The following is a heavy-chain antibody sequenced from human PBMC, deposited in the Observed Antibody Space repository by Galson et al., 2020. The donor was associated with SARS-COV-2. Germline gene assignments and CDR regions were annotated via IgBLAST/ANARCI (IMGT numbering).Heavy chain of an antibody. J-gene: IGHJ3*02. CDR2: IYTDGRT. Sequence: GESLKISCAVSGFSVNIIHMSWVRQAPGRGLEWVSNIYTDGRTFYAASVKGRFTTSRDSTENTLSLQMNSLRDEDTAVYYCARGIVGAAKGLVAFDIWGQGTLVTVSS. CDR1: GFSVNIIH. D-gene: IGHD1-26*01. V-gene: IGHV3-53*01. CDR3: ARGIVGAAKGLVAFDI.